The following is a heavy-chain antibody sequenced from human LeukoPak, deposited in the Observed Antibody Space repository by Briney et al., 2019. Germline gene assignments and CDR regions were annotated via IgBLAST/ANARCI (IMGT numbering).Heavy chain of an antibody. CDR2: ISGSGGST. J-gene: IGHJ4*02. CDR3: AKYRVPPQGGGSCFGH. CDR1: GLTFSSYA. V-gene: IGHV3-23*01. D-gene: IGHD2-15*01. Sequence: GGSLRLSCAASGLTFSSYAMSWVRQAPGRGLEWVSAISGSGGSTYYADSVKGRFTISRDNSKNTLYLQMNSLRAEDTAVYYCAKYRVPPQGGGSCFGHWGQGTLVTVSS.